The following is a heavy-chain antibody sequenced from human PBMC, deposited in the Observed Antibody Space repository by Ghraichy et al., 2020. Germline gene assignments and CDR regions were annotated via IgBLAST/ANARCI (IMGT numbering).Heavy chain of an antibody. V-gene: IGHV4-31*03. J-gene: IGHJ3*02. CDR3: ARKNDYGDYPYTFDI. CDR2: IYYSGST. Sequence: SLNISCTVSGGSISSFGYYWSWIRQHPGKGLEWIGYIYYSGSTYYNPSLKSRVTISVDTSKNQFSLRLTSVTAADTAVYYCARKNDYGDYPYTFDIWGQGTMVTVSS. D-gene: IGHD4-17*01. CDR1: GGSISSFGYY.